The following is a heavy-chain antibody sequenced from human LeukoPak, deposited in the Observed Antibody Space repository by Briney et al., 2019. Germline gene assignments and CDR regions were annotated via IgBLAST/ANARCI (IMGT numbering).Heavy chain of an antibody. CDR2: MNPNSGNT. J-gene: IGHJ5*01. CDR1: GYTFTSYG. Sequence: GASVKVSCKASGYTFTSYGIYWVRQATGQGLEWMGWMNPNSGNTGYAQKFQGRLTMTRDTAISTAYMELSSLRSEDTAVYYCARWDYGDYVSNWFDSWGQGTLVTVSS. D-gene: IGHD4-17*01. CDR3: ARWDYGDYVSNWFDS. V-gene: IGHV1-8*02.